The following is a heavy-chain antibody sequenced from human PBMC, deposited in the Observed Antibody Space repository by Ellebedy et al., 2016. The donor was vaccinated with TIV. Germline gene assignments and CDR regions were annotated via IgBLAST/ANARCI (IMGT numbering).Heavy chain of an antibody. CDR3: ASQSYYYDSSGNFDY. D-gene: IGHD3-22*01. CDR2: MYYSGST. J-gene: IGHJ4*02. CDR1: GGSISSSSSY. V-gene: IGHV4-39*01. Sequence: SETLSLXXTVSGGSISSSSSYWGWIRQPPGKGLEWIGSMYYSGSTYYNPSLKSRVTISVDTSKNQFSLKLSSVTAADTAVYYCASQSYYYDSSGNFDYWGRGTPVTVSS.